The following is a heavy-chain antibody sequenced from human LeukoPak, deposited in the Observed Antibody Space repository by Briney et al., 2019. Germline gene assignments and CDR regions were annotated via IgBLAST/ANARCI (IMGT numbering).Heavy chain of an antibody. CDR1: GGTFSSYA. J-gene: IGHJ5*02. D-gene: IGHD4-17*01. CDR3: ARDRQDYGDYDLGWFDP. V-gene: IGHV1-69*13. CDR2: IIPIFGTA. Sequence: SVKVSCKASGGTFSSYAISWVRQAPGQGLEWMGGIIPIFGTANYAQKFQGRVTITADESTSTAYMELSSLRSEDTAVYYCARDRQDYGDYDLGWFDPWGQGTLVTVSS.